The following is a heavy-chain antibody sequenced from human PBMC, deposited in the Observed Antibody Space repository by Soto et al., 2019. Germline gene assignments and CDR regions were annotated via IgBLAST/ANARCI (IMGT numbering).Heavy chain of an antibody. D-gene: IGHD3-10*01. CDR1: GGTFSSYA. J-gene: IGHJ5*02. CDR3: ARVLTYYYGSGSYASGWFDP. V-gene: IGHV1-69*01. Sequence: QVQLVQSGAEVKKPGSSVKVSCKASGGTFSSYAISWVRQAPGQGLEWMGGIIPIFGTANYAQKFQGRVTITADESTSTAYMELSSLRSEDTAVYYCARVLTYYYGSGSYASGWFDPWGQGTLVTVSS. CDR2: IIPIFGTA.